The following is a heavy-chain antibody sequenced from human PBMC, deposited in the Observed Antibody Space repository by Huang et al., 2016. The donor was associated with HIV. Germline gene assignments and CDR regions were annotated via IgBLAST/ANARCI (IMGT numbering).Heavy chain of an antibody. D-gene: IGHD3-10*01. CDR1: GESLGTYY. CDR3: VRRFRVAATRKWFDP. V-gene: IGHV4-34*01. Sequence: QVQLQQWGAGLLKPSETLALTCAVYGESLGTYYWAWIRRPPGKGLPWIGEVNDGGDINYKPSLESRVTISVDTARNQVSLTLTSMTAADTATYYCVRRFRVAATRKWFDPWGQGTLVIVSS. J-gene: IGHJ5*02. CDR2: VNDGGDI.